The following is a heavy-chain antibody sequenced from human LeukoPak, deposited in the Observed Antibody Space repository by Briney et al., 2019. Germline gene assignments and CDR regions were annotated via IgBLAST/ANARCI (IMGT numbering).Heavy chain of an antibody. CDR2: INHSGST. CDR1: GGSFSGYY. CDR3: ARSPRYYGSGSYYMLGRYGMDV. J-gene: IGHJ6*02. D-gene: IGHD3-10*01. Sequence: SETLSLTCAVYGGSFSGYYWSWIRQPPGKGLEWIGEINHSGSTNYNPSLKSRVTISVDTSKNQFSLKQSSVTAADTAVYYCARSPRYYGSGSYYMLGRYGMDVWGQGTTVTVSS. V-gene: IGHV4-34*01.